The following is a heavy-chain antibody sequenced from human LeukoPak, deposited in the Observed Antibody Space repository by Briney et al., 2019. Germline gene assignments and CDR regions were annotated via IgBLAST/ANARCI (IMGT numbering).Heavy chain of an antibody. V-gene: IGHV1-2*02. CDR3: ARDLVGAVFNNWFDP. Sequence: ASVKVSCKASGYTFTGYYMHWVRQAPGQGLEWMGWINPNSGGTNYAQKFQGRVTMTRDTSISTAYMELSRLRSDDTAVYYCARDLVGAVFNNWFDPWGQGTLVTVSS. D-gene: IGHD1-26*01. CDR1: GYTFTGYY. CDR2: INPNSGGT. J-gene: IGHJ5*02.